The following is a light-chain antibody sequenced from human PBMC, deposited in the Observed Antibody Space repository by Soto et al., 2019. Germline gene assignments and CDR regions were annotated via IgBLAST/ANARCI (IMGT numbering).Light chain of an antibody. CDR1: QSISIW. CDR3: QQTYSTPIP. J-gene: IGKJ5*01. Sequence: DVERTQYNSTLSASVGDRVTISCRASQSISIWLAWYQQKPGKAPKVLIRDASSLQRGVPSRFSGSGSGTDFTLTISSLQPEDTATYYCQQTYSTPIPFGQGALLEVK. V-gene: IGKV1-5*01. CDR2: DAS.